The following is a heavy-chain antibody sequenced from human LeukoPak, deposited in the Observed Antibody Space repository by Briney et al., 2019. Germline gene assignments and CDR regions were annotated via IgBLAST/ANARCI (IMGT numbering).Heavy chain of an antibody. CDR1: GGSISSGGYY. J-gene: IGHJ6*02. D-gene: IGHD4-17*01. CDR2: IYYSGST. CDR3: AREKINGYHYGMDV. V-gene: IGHV4-31*03. Sequence: SQTLSLTCTVSGGSISSGGYYRSWIRQHPGKGLEWIGYIYYSGSTYYNPFLKSRVTISVDTSKNQFSLKLSSVTAADTAVYYCAREKINGYHYGMDVWGQGTTVTVSS.